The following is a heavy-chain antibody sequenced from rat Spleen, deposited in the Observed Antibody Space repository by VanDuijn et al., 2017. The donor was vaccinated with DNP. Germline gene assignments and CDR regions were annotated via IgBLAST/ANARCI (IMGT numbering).Heavy chain of an antibody. D-gene: IGHD5-1*01. CDR3: ARPKLGALDY. J-gene: IGHJ2*01. CDR2: ISYDGSST. V-gene: IGHV5-7*01. CDR1: GFTFSDYN. Sequence: EVQLVESGGGLVQPGRSLKLSCAASGFTFSDYNMAWVRQAPKKGLAWVATISYDGSSTYYRDSVKGRITISRDNAKSNLNLQMDSLRSEDTATYNCARPKLGALDYWGQGVMVTVSS.